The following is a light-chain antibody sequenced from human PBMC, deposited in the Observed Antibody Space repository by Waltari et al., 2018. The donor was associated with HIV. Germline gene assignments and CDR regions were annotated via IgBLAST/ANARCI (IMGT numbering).Light chain of an antibody. CDR1: SGNIATNH. J-gene: IGLJ2*01. V-gene: IGLV6-57*01. CDR3: QSYDNNDVI. Sequence: FVLTQPHSVSESPGKTVTISCTRNSGNIATNHVQWYQQHPGSSPTTVIYEDNQRPSGVPDRFSGSIDSSSNSAALTISGLETDDEADYYCQSYDNNDVIFGGGTRLTVL. CDR2: EDN.